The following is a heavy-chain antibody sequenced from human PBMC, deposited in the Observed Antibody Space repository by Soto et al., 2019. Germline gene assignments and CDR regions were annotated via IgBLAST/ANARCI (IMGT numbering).Heavy chain of an antibody. CDR2: IYYSGGT. D-gene: IGHD3-9*01. Sequence: SETLSLTCTVSGGSISSGGYYWSWIRQHPGRGLEWIGYIYYSGGTYYNPSLKSRVTISVDTSKNQFSLKLSSVTAADTAVYYCARDSRVDYDILTGYYEYFDYWGQGTPVTVSS. CDR1: GGSISSGGYY. J-gene: IGHJ4*02. V-gene: IGHV4-31*03. CDR3: ARDSRVDYDILTGYYEYFDY.